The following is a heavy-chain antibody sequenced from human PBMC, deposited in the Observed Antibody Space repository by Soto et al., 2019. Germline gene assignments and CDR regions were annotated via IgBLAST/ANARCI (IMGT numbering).Heavy chain of an antibody. Sequence: QVQLQESGPGLVKPSGTLSLTCAVSSGSISSSNWWSWVRQPPGKGLEWIGEIYHSGSTNYNPSLKRRLTISVDKSKNQFSLKLSSVTAADTAVYYCARVGAYCGGDCYRTFDLWGRGTLVTVSS. D-gene: IGHD2-21*01. CDR3: ARVGAYCGGDCYRTFDL. J-gene: IGHJ2*01. CDR1: SGSISSSNW. CDR2: IYHSGST. V-gene: IGHV4-4*02.